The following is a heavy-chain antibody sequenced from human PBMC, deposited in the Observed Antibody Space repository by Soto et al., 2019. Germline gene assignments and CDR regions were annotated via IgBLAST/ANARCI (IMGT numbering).Heavy chain of an antibody. CDR3: ESTDDYGDYDLE. J-gene: IGHJ4*02. V-gene: IGHV4-39*01. Sequence: QLQLQESGPGLVKPSETLSLTCTVSGGSISSSSYYWGWIRQPPGKGLEWIGSIYYSGSTYYNPSLKSRVPISVATSKNQFSLKLSSVTAADTAVYYCESTDDYGDYDLEWGQGTLVTVSS. CDR2: IYYSGST. CDR1: GGSISSSSYY. D-gene: IGHD4-17*01.